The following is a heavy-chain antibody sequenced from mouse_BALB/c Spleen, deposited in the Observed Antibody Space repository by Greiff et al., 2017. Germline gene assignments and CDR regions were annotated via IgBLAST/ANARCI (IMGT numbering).Heavy chain of an antibody. D-gene: IGHD2-1*01. CDR1: GFTFSSYA. CDR2: ISSGGST. V-gene: IGHV5-6-5*01. Sequence: EVQGVESGGGLVKPGGSLKLSCAASGFTFSSYAMSWVRQTPEKRLEWVASISSGGSTYYPDSVKGRFTISRDNARNILYLQMSSLRSEDTAMYYCARDGDGNYDAMDYWGQGTSVTVSS. CDR3: ARDGDGNYDAMDY. J-gene: IGHJ4*01.